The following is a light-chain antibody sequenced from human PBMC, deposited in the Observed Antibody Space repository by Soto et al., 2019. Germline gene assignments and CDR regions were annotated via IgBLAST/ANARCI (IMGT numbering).Light chain of an antibody. CDR2: DAS. J-gene: IGKJ4*01. CDR1: QSVGSS. Sequence: EVVMTQSPATLSVSPGEGVTLSCRASQSVGSSLAWFQQKPGQPPRLLIYDASNRATGIPARFSGSGSGTDFTLTISSLEPEDFAVYYCQQRGSWPQLTFGGGTKVDIK. CDR3: QQRGSWPQLT. V-gene: IGKV3-11*01.